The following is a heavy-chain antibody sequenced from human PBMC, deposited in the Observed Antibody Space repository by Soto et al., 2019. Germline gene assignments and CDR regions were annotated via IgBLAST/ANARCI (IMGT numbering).Heavy chain of an antibody. CDR1: GFSLSTSGVG. J-gene: IGHJ4*02. D-gene: IGHD3-10*01. CDR3: ANRLRGGTTLFDY. CDR2: IYWNDDK. Sequence: QITLKESGPTLVKPTQTLTLTCTFSGFSLSTSGVGVGWIRQPPGKALEWLALIYWNDDKRYSPSLKRRLTTPKHTSKNQVVITLTKMNPEDTAIFSCANRLRGGTTLFDYWGQGTRVTVPS. V-gene: IGHV2-5*01.